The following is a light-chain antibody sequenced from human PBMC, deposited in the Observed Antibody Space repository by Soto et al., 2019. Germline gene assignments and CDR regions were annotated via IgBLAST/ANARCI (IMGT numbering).Light chain of an antibody. CDR1: QSVSNNY. V-gene: IGKV3-20*01. CDR2: GAS. CDR3: QQYGSSGT. J-gene: IGKJ1*01. Sequence: NGLKQSPGTLSLTTGERATLSCRASQSVSNNYLAWYQQKPGQAPRLLIYGASNRATGIPDRFSGSGSGTDFTLTISRLEPEDFAVYYCQQYGSSGTFGQGTNVDI.